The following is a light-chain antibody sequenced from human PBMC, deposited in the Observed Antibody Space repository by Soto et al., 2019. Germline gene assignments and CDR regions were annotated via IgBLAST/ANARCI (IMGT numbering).Light chain of an antibody. CDR2: GAS. CDR3: QQYNNWPLFT. J-gene: IGKJ3*01. CDR1: QSVSSN. V-gene: IGKV3-15*01. Sequence: EIVMTQSPATLSVSPGERATLSCRASQSVSSNLAWYQQKPGQAPRLLIYGASTRATGIPARFSGSGSVTEFTITISSLQSEDFAVYYCQQYNNWPLFTFGPGTKVDIK.